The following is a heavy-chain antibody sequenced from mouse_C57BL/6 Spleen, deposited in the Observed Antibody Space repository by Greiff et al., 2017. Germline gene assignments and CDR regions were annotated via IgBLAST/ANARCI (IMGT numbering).Heavy chain of an antibody. D-gene: IGHD2-5*01. CDR1: GYTFTDYY. CDR3: ASSFYSNYPYFDY. Sequence: EVQLQQSGPELVKPGASVKISCKASGYTFTDYYMNWVKQSHGKSLEWIGDINPNNGGTSYNQKFKGKATLTVDKSSRTAYMELRSLTSEDSAVYYCASSFYSNYPYFDYWGQGTTLTVSS. CDR2: INPNNGGT. J-gene: IGHJ2*01. V-gene: IGHV1-26*01.